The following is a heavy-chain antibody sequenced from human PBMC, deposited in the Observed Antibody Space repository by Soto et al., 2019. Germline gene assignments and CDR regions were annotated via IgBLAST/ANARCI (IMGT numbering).Heavy chain of an antibody. D-gene: IGHD5-18*01. CDR3: AKSLGGYLETYYGMDV. CDR2: ISYDGSNK. V-gene: IGHV3-30*18. J-gene: IGHJ6*02. CDR1: GFTFSSYG. Sequence: GGSLRLSCAASGFTFSSYGMHWVRQAPGKGLEWVAVISYDGSNKYYADSVKGRFTISRDNSKNTLYLQMNSLRAEDTAVYYCAKSLGGYLETYYGMDVWGQGTTVTVSS.